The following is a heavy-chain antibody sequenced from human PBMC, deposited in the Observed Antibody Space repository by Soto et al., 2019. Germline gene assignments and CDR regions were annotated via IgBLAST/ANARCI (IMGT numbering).Heavy chain of an antibody. V-gene: IGHV1-2*02. CDR3: ARDVVRSGYMWVRGYYFDY. Sequence: ASVKVSCKASGYTFTGYYMHWVRQAPGQGLEWMGWINPNSGGTNYAQKFQGRVTMTRDTSISTAYMELSRLRSDDTAVYYCARDVVRSGYMWVRGYYFDYWGQGTLVTVSS. CDR2: INPNSGGT. CDR1: GYTFTGYY. D-gene: IGHD3-22*01. J-gene: IGHJ4*02.